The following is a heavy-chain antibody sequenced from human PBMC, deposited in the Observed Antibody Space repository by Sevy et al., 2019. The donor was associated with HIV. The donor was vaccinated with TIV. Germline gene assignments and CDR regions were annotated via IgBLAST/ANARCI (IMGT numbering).Heavy chain of an antibody. CDR3: ARVRRVEYGGSDY. Sequence: GGSLRLSSGVSGFTFSNHWISWVRQVPGKGLEWVANIKTDGTDKFYVDSVKGRFSISRDNAENSLYLEMNSLRVEDTAVYYCARVRRVEYGGSDYWGQGTLVTVSS. V-gene: IGHV3-7*03. CDR1: GFTFSNHW. J-gene: IGHJ4*02. CDR2: IKTDGTDK. D-gene: IGHD3-10*01.